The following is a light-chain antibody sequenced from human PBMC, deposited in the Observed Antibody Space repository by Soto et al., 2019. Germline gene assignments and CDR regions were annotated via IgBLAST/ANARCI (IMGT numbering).Light chain of an antibody. CDR2: EVS. V-gene: IGLV2-23*02. J-gene: IGLJ1*01. Sequence: SVPSRAAHVSGSPGPPFTVPCNGTSSDVGSYNLVSWYQQHPGKAPKLMIYEVSKRLSGVSNRFSGSKSGNTASLTISGLQAEDEADYYCCSYAGSSTFYYVFGTVTKVTVL. CDR3: CSYAGSSTFYYV. CDR1: SSDVGSYNL.